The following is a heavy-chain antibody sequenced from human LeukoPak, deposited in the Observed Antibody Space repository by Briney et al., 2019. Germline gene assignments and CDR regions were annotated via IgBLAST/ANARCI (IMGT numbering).Heavy chain of an antibody. CDR3: ARQVCSGGSCYYFDY. CDR2: IYYSGST. Sequence: SETLSLTCTVSGGSVSGSSYYWGWIRQPPGKGLEWIGSIYYSGSTYYNPSLKSRVTISVDTSKNQFSLKLSSVTAADTAVYYCARQVCSGGSCYYFDYWGQGTLVTVSS. V-gene: IGHV4-39*01. J-gene: IGHJ4*02. D-gene: IGHD2-15*01. CDR1: GGSVSGSSYY.